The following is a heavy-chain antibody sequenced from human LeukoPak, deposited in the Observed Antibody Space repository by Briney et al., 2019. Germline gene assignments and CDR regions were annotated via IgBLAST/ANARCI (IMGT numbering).Heavy chain of an antibody. CDR2: IYYSGST. J-gene: IGHJ1*01. CDR1: GGSISSYY. CDR3: AQYSGNFAGFQH. V-gene: IGHV4-59*01. D-gene: IGHD1-26*01. Sequence: PETLSLTCTVSGGSISSYYWSWIRQPPGKGLEWIGYIYYSGSTNYNPSLKSRVTISVDTSKNQFSLKLSSVTAADTAVYYCAQYSGNFAGFQHWGQGTLVTVSS.